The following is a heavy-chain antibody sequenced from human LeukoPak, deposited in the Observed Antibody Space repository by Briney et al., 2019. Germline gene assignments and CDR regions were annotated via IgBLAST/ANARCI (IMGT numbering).Heavy chain of an antibody. D-gene: IGHD5-18*01. CDR2: IYTTGNT. CDR1: DGSISSGSYY. CDR3: ARLSRYSYGYLWEGLDSSGYYFDY. V-gene: IGHV4-61*02. Sequence: PSETLSLTCTVSDGSISSGSYYWTWIRQPAGKGLEWIGRIYTTGNTDYNPSLKSRVTISVDTSKNQFSLKLSSVTAADTAVYYCARLSRYSYGYLWEGLDSSGYYFDYWGQGTLVTVSS. J-gene: IGHJ4*02.